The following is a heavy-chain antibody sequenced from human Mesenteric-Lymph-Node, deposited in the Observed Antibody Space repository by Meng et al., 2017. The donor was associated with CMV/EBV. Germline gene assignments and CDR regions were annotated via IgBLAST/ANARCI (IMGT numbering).Heavy chain of an antibody. CDR3: AKGLDYDILTGYLDY. V-gene: IGHV3-43*01. Sequence: GGSLRLSCAASGFTFDDYTMHWVRQAPGKGLEWVSLISWDGGSTYYADSVKGRFTISRDNSKNSLYLQMNSLRTEDTALYYCAKGLDYDILTGYLDYWGQGTLVTVSS. CDR1: GFTFDDYT. CDR2: ISWDGGST. D-gene: IGHD3-9*01. J-gene: IGHJ4*02.